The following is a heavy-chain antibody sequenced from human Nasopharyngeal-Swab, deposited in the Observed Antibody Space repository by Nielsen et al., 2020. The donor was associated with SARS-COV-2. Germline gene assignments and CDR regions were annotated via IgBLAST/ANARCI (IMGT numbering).Heavy chain of an antibody. Sequence: GESLKISCAASGFTFSSYWMHWVRQAPGKGLVWVSRINTDGSETGYADSVTGRFTISRDNTKNTLSLQMNSLRAEDTGIYYRTRDQRTFDWPPMDVWGQGTTVTVSS. V-gene: IGHV3-74*01. CDR3: TRDQRTFDWPPMDV. D-gene: IGHD3-9*01. CDR1: GFTFSSYW. J-gene: IGHJ6*02. CDR2: INTDGSET.